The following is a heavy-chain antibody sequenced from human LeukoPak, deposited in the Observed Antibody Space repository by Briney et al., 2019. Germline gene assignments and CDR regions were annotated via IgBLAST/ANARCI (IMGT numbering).Heavy chain of an antibody. CDR2: INAGNGNT. D-gene: IGHD4/OR15-4a*01. V-gene: IGHV1-3*01. Sequence: ASVKVSCKASGYTFTSYAMHWVRQAPGQRLEWMGWINAGNGNTKYSQKFQGRVTITRDTSASTAYMELSSLRSEDTAVYYCARDMALGGVGIPYFQHWGQGTLVTVSS. CDR3: ARDMALGGVGIPYFQH. CDR1: GYTFTSYA. J-gene: IGHJ1*01.